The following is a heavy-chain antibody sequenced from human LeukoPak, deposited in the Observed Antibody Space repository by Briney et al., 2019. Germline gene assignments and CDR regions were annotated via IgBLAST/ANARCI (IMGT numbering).Heavy chain of an antibody. CDR1: GGSISSSNW. CDR3: ASRVVTYFDYYYYYGMDV. Sequence: PSETLSLTCAVSGGSISSSNWWSWVRQPAGKGLEWIGEIYHSGSTNYNPSLKSRVTISVDKSKNQFSLKLSSVTAADTAVYYCASRVVTYFDYYYYYGMDVWGQGTTVTVSS. V-gene: IGHV4-4*02. J-gene: IGHJ6*02. D-gene: IGHD3-3*01. CDR2: IYHSGST.